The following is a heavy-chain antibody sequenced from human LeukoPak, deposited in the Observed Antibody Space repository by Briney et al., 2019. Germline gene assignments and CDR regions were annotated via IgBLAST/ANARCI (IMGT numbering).Heavy chain of an antibody. D-gene: IGHD3-10*01. CDR3: ARDFRRFGELLRYYYYMDV. J-gene: IGHJ6*03. V-gene: IGHV3-21*01. Sequence: GGSLRLSCAASGFTFSSYSMNWVRQAPGKGLEWVSSISSSSSYIYYADSVKGRFTIPRDNAKNSLYLQMNSLRAEDTAVYYCARDFRRFGELLRYYYYMDVWGKGTTVTVSS. CDR1: GFTFSSYS. CDR2: ISSSSSYI.